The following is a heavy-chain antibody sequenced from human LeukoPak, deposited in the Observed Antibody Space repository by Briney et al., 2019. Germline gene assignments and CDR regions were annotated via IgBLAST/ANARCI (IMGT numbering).Heavy chain of an antibody. D-gene: IGHD2-2*01. V-gene: IGHV1-69*13. Sequence: ASVKVSCKASGGTFSSYAISWVRQAPGQGLEWMGGIIPIFGTANYAQKFQGRVTITADESTSTAYMELSSLRSEDTAVYYCARMAVYCSSTSCYDASAFDIWGQGTMVTVSS. CDR3: ARMAVYCSSTSCYDASAFDI. J-gene: IGHJ3*02. CDR1: GGTFSSYA. CDR2: IIPIFGTA.